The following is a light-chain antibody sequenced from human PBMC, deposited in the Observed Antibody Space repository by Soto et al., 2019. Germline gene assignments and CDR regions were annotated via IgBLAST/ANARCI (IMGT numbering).Light chain of an antibody. Sequence: QSALTQPASVSGSPGXSXTISCTGTSSDVGGYNYVSWYQQHPGKAPKLMIYEVSNRPSGVSNRFSGSKSGNTASLTISGLQAEDEADYYCSSYTSSSTPYVFGTGTKLTVL. CDR3: SSYTSSSTPYV. V-gene: IGLV2-14*01. CDR2: EVS. J-gene: IGLJ1*01. CDR1: SSDVGGYNY.